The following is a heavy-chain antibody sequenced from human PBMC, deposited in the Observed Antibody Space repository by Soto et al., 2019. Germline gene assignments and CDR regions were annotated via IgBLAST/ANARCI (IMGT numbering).Heavy chain of an antibody. Sequence: SETLSLTCTASGGSISSSSYYWGWIRQPPGKGLEWIGSIYYSGSTYYNPSLKSRVTISVDTSKNQFSLKLSSVTAADTAVYYCARQDQRGYSYGFDYWGQGTLVTVSS. CDR1: GGSISSSSYY. CDR2: IYYSGST. J-gene: IGHJ4*02. V-gene: IGHV4-39*01. CDR3: ARQDQRGYSYGFDY. D-gene: IGHD5-18*01.